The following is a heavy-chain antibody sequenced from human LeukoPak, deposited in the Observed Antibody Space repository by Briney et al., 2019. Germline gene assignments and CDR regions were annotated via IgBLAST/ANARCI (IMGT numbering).Heavy chain of an antibody. CDR1: GGSFSGYY. J-gene: IGHJ3*02. V-gene: IGHV4-34*01. CDR3: ARDCSSTNCTGDAFDI. Sequence: SETLSLTCAVYGGSFSGYYWSWIRQPPGKGLEWIGEINHSGSTNYNPSLKSRVTISVDTSKNQFSLKLSSVTAADTAVYYCARDCSSTNCTGDAFDIWGQGTMVTVSS. CDR2: INHSGST. D-gene: IGHD2-2*01.